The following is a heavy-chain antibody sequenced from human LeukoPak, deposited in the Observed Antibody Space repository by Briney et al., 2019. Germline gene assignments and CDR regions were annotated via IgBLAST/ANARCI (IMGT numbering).Heavy chain of an antibody. CDR1: GFTFGGCA. CDR3: AKGLFDWLSDTDY. J-gene: IGHJ4*02. D-gene: IGHD3-9*01. CDR2: IRGSGGTT. Sequence: GGSLRLSCAASGFTFGGCAMSWVRQAPGKGLEWVSAIRGSGGTTYYVDSVKGRFTISRDNSKDTLYLQMNSLRAEDTAVYYCAKGLFDWLSDTDYWGQGTLVTVSS. V-gene: IGHV3-23*01.